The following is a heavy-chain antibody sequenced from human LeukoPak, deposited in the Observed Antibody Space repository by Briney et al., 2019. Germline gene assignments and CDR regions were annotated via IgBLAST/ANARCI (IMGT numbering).Heavy chain of an antibody. J-gene: IGHJ1*01. V-gene: IGHV3-21*01. CDR3: ARDLMYSSGWPWHFQH. Sequence: KPGGSLRLSCAASGFTFSSYSMNWVRQAPGKGLEWVSSISSSSSYIYYADSVKGRFTISRDNAKNSLYLQMNSLSAEDTAVYYCARDLMYSSGWPWHFQHWGQGTLVTVSS. CDR2: ISSSSSYI. D-gene: IGHD6-19*01. CDR1: GFTFSSYS.